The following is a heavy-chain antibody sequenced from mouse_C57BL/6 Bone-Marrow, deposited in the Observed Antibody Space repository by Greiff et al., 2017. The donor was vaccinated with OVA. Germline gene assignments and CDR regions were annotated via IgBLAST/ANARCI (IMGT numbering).Heavy chain of an antibody. CDR1: GFTFSSYT. J-gene: IGHJ3*01. V-gene: IGHV5-9*01. Sequence: EVKLMESGGGLVKPGGSLKLSCAASGFTFSSYTMSWVRQTPEKRLEWVATISGGGGNTYYPDSVKGRFTISRDNAKNTLYLQMSSLRSEDTALYYCARQGDYYYGSSPAWFAYWGQGTLVTVSA. CDR2: ISGGGGNT. CDR3: ARQGDYYYGSSPAWFAY. D-gene: IGHD1-1*01.